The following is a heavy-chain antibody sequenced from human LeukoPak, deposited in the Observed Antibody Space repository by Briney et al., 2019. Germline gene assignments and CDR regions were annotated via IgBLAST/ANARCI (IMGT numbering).Heavy chain of an antibody. D-gene: IGHD3-22*01. CDR2: IIPILGIA. CDR3: ARDYYDSSGPHYYGMDV. CDR1: GGTFSSYA. Sequence: SVKVSCKASGGTFSSYAISWVRQAPGQGLEWMGRIIPILGIANYAQKFQGRVTITADKSTSTAYMELSSLRSEDTAVYYCARDYYDSSGPHYYGMDVWGQGTTVTVSS. V-gene: IGHV1-69*04. J-gene: IGHJ6*02.